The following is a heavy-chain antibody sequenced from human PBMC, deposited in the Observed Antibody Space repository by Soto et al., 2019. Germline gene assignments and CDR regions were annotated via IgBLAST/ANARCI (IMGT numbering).Heavy chain of an antibody. CDR2: IYWDDDK. Sequence: QITLTESGPTLVKPTQTLTLTCTFSGFSLSADGVGVAWIRQPPGKALEWLALIYWDDDKRYSPSLKNRLTITKDTSKNHAVLTMTNMDPVDTATYYCAHAYGGTSWPNDAFDVWGQGTVVTVSS. CDR3: AHAYGGTSWPNDAFDV. D-gene: IGHD2-2*01. CDR1: GFSLSADGVG. V-gene: IGHV2-5*02. J-gene: IGHJ3*01.